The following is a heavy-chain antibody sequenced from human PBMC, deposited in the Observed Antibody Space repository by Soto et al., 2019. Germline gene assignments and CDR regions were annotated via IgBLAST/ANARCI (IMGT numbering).Heavy chain of an antibody. Sequence: EVQLVESGGALVQPGGSLRLSCAASGFTFSDHHMDWVRQAPGKGLEWVGRSRNKAKSYTTEYAASVKDRFSISRDDSKTSLYLELDSLKTDDTAVYSCARGSTIDSYYYMDVWGKGTTVTVSS. CDR3: ARGSTIDSYYYMDV. CDR1: GFTFSDHH. J-gene: IGHJ6*03. V-gene: IGHV3-72*01. CDR2: SRNKAKSYTT. D-gene: IGHD5-12*01.